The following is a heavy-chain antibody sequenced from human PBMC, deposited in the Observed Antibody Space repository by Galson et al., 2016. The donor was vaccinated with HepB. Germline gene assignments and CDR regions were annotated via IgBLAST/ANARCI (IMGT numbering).Heavy chain of an antibody. J-gene: IGHJ4*02. V-gene: IGHV3-30*03. CDR3: ARDKGTSVWYKDY. D-gene: IGHD1-1*01. Sequence: SLRLSCAASGFTFSSYGIHWVRQAPGKGLEWVALISYDGSNKYYADSVKGRITISRDTSKNTVYLQMNSLRGEDTGVYYCARDKGTSVWYKDYWGQGTLVAVPS. CDR1: GFTFSSYG. CDR2: ISYDGSNK.